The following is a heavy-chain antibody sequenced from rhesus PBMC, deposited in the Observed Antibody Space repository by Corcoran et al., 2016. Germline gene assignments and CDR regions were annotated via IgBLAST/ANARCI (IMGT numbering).Heavy chain of an antibody. CDR2: SDRKETDT. CDR3: AKEGAAAGCDD. Sequence: EVQLVQSGAEVKRPGESLKISCKTSGYSFTRYLISWVRQMHGKGLEWVGASDRKETDTRYRPTFQVQGSRAADKTISTTDLQWSSLKASDSVTYYCAKEGAAAGCDDWGQGGLVTVSS. J-gene: IGHJ4*01. CDR1: GYSFTRYL. V-gene: IGHV5-2*01. D-gene: IGHD6-25*01.